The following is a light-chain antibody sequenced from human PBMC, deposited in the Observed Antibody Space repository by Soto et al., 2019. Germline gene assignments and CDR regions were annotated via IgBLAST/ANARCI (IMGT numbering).Light chain of an antibody. CDR2: GAS. CDR3: QHYDNLPPFT. V-gene: IGKV1-33*01. Sequence: DIQMTQSPSSLSASIGDRVTITCQASQDIKKYLSWYQQKPGRAPKLLIYGASNLETGVPSRFSGSGYGTDFTFTISSLQPEDIATYCCQHYDNLPPFTFGPGTKVAIK. J-gene: IGKJ3*01. CDR1: QDIKKY.